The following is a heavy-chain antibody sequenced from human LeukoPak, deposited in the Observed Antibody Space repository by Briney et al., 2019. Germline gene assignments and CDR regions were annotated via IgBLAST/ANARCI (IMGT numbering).Heavy chain of an antibody. D-gene: IGHD4-17*01. CDR2: IYYSGST. Sequence: PSETLSLTCTVSGGSISSSSYYWGWIRRPPGKGLEWIGSIYYSGSTYYNPSLKSRVTISVDTSKNQFSLKLSSVTAADTAVYYCAYGDYVRYFDYWGQGTLVTVSS. J-gene: IGHJ4*02. CDR1: GGSISSSSYY. CDR3: AYGDYVRYFDY. V-gene: IGHV4-39*01.